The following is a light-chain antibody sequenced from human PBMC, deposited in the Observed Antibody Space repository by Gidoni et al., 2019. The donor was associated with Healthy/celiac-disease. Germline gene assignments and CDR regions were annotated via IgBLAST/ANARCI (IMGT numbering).Light chain of an antibody. CDR2: GNS. Sequence: QSVLTQPPSVSGAPGHRVTISCTGSSSNIGAGYDVHWYQQPPGTAPNLLIYGNSNRPSGVPDRFSGSKSGTSASLAITGLQAEDEADYYCQSYDSSLSGSGVFGGGTKLTVL. V-gene: IGLV1-40*01. CDR1: SSNIGAGYD. CDR3: QSYDSSLSGSGV. J-gene: IGLJ2*01.